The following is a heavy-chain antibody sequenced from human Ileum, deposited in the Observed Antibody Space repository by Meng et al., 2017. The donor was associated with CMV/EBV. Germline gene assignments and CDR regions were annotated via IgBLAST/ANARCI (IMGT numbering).Heavy chain of an antibody. J-gene: IGHJ4*02. D-gene: IGHD3-16*01. CDR1: GFTFTGHA. V-gene: IGHV3-23*01. CDR3: ANLYGASVWGSHWN. Sequence: SGFTFTGHAMTWVRQAPGKGLEWVSIISGSGDNTYYADSVRGRFTISKDSSENTLYLHMNSLRAEDTAVYYCANLYGASVWGSHWNWGQGTLVTVSS. CDR2: ISGSGDNT.